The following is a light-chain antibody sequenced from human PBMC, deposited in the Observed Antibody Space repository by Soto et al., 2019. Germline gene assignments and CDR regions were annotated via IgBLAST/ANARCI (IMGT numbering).Light chain of an antibody. V-gene: IGKV3-11*01. CDR3: QQRGTWPPLYA. CDR1: QSVTSN. J-gene: IGKJ3*01. CDR2: DAS. Sequence: EIVLTQSPATLSLSPGERATLSCRASQSVTSNFAWYQQKPGQAPRLLIYDASNRATGVPPRFSGSGSGTDFTLTISSLQPEDFAVYYCQQRGTWPPLYAFGPGTRVDI.